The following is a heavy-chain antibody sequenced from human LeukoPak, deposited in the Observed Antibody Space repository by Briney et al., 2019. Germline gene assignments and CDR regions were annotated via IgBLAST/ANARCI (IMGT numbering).Heavy chain of an antibody. CDR3: ARGLGIAAAGKDNWFDP. Sequence: SETLSLTCAVYGESFRGYYWSWIRQPPGKGLEWIGEINHSGSTNYNPSLKSRVTISVDTSKNQFSLKLSSVTAADTAVYYCARGLGIAAAGKDNWFDPWGQGTLVTVSS. CDR1: GESFRGYY. J-gene: IGHJ5*02. D-gene: IGHD6-13*01. CDR2: INHSGST. V-gene: IGHV4-34*01.